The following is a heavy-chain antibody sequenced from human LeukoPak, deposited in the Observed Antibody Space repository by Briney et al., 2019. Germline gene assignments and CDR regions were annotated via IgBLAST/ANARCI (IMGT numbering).Heavy chain of an antibody. Sequence: SETPSLTCSVSGGSINSHYWSWIRQPPGKRLEWIGYIFNTGNTNYNPSLASRVTMSVDTSRARFFLRLSPVTAADTAIYYCASRPADTTWYGVFDYWSQGTLVTVSS. CDR3: ASRPADTTWYGVFDY. CDR2: IFNTGNT. D-gene: IGHD3-10*01. V-gene: IGHV4-59*11. CDR1: GGSINSHY. J-gene: IGHJ4*02.